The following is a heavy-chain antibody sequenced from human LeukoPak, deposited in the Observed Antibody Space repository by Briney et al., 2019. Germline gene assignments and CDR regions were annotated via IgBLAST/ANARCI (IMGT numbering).Heavy chain of an antibody. J-gene: IGHJ4*02. Sequence: PPETLSLTCTVSGGSISSSSYYWGWIRQPPGKGLEWIGGIYYSGSTYYNPSLKSRVTISVDTSKNQFSLKLSSVTAADTAVYYCAGRDVDYGDYVDYWGQGTLVTVSS. D-gene: IGHD4-17*01. V-gene: IGHV4-39*01. CDR3: AGRDVDYGDYVDY. CDR1: GGSISSSSYY. CDR2: IYYSGST.